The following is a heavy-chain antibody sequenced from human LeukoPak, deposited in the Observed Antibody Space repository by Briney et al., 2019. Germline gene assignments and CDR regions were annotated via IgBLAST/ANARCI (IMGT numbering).Heavy chain of an antibody. V-gene: IGHV3-48*02. CDR3: AGAPLRTYYYDSSGYYPKYSQH. Sequence: GGSLRLSCAASGFTFSAYSMNWVRQAPGKGLEWVSYISSSGGTIYYADSVKGRFTISRDNVKNSLYLQMDSLRDEDTAVYYCAGAPLRTYYYDSSGYYPKYSQHWGQGTLVTVSS. CDR2: ISSSGGTI. D-gene: IGHD3-22*01. J-gene: IGHJ1*01. CDR1: GFTFSAYS.